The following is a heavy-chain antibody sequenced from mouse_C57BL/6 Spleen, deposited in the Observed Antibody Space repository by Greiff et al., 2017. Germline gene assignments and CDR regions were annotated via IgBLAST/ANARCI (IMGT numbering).Heavy chain of an antibody. CDR1: GYTFTSYW. V-gene: IGHV1-61*01. D-gene: IGHD2-3*01. J-gene: IGHJ2*01. CDR2: IYPSDSET. CDR3: ARDAGYYVDYFDY. Sequence: QVQLQQPGAELVRPGSSVKLSCKASGYTFTSYWMDWVKQRPGQGLEWIGNIYPSDSETHYNQKFKDKATLTVDKSSSTAYMQLSRLTSEDSAVYYCARDAGYYVDYFDYGGQGTTLTVSS.